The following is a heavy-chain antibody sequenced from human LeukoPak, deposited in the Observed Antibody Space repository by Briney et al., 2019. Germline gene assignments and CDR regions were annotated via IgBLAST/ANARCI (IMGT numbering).Heavy chain of an antibody. CDR2: VSGSGGST. CDR3: AQDRYVSSGRDDY. J-gene: IGHJ4*02. D-gene: IGHD6-19*01. V-gene: IGHV3-23*01. CDR1: GFTFSSYA. Sequence: PGGSLRLSCEASGFTFSSYAMSWVRQAPGKGLEWVSYVSGSGGSTYYADSMKGRFTISRDNSKNTLYLQMTNLRAEDTAVYFCAQDRYVSSGRDDYWGQGTLVTVSS.